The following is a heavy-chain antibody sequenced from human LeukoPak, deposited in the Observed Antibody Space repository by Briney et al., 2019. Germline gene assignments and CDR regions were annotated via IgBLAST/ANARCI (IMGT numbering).Heavy chain of an antibody. J-gene: IGHJ4*02. V-gene: IGHV3-74*01. Sequence: PGGSLRLSCAASGLTFSSYWMHWVRQAPGKGLVWVSRINSDGSSTSYADSVKGRFTISRDNAKNTLYLQTNSLRAEDTAVYYCASGYRYFDYWGQGTLVTVSS. D-gene: IGHD2-2*03. CDR1: GLTFSSYW. CDR2: INSDGSST. CDR3: ASGYRYFDY.